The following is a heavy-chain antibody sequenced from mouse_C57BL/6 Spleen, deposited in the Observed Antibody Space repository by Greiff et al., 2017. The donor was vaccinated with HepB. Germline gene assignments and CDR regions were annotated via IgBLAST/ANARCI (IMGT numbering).Heavy chain of an antibody. CDR2: IDPSDSET. V-gene: IGHV1-52*01. J-gene: IGHJ2*01. CDR1: GYTFTSYW. CDR3: ARSEGPYSNYED. D-gene: IGHD2-5*01. Sequence: QVQLQQSGAELVRPGSSVKLSCKASGYTFTSYWMHWVKQRPIQGLEWIGNIDPSDSETHYNQKFKDKATLTVDKSSSTAYMQLSSLTSEDSAVDYWARSEGPYSNYEDWGQGTTLTVSS.